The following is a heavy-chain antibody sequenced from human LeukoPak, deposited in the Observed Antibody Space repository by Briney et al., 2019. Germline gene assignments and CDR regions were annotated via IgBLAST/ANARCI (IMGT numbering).Heavy chain of an antibody. Sequence: GGSLRLSCAASGFTFSSYAMSWVRQAPGKGLGWVSGFSGSGGGTYYADSVQGRFTISRDNSKNTLYLQMNSLRAEDTAVYYCAKGKKGLWFGEFGYWGQGTLVTVSS. CDR2: FSGSGGGT. CDR1: GFTFSSYA. V-gene: IGHV3-23*01. D-gene: IGHD3-10*01. J-gene: IGHJ4*02. CDR3: AKGKKGLWFGEFGY.